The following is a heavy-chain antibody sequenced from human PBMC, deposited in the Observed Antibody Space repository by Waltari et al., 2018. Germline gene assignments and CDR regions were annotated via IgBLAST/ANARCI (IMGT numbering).Heavy chain of an antibody. CDR1: GDSISGSRNY. D-gene: IGHD3-3*01. Sequence: QMELQESGPRLVKPSETLSLTCNVSGDSISGSRNYWAWLRQPPGKNLQWIGSIYYSGTTYYNPSLKGSVAISVDTSRNQFSLNVNSVTAADTGIYYCARQLRFVDWIPRYFDSWGRGTLATVSS. V-gene: IGHV4-39*01. J-gene: IGHJ4*02. CDR2: IYYSGTT. CDR3: ARQLRFVDWIPRYFDS.